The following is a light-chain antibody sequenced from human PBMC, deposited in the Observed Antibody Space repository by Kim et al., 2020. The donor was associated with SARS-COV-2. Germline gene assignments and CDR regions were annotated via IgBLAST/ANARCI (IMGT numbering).Light chain of an antibody. CDR2: ANN. V-gene: IGLV1-44*01. Sequence: PGQRGPILLSGSGPNSGGNSVNWYQHYPGTAPKPPLYANNQRPSGVPDRFSGSKSGTSASLAISGLQSEDEADYYCAAWDDSLKWVFGGGTKLTVL. CDR3: AAWDDSLKWV. J-gene: IGLJ3*02. CDR1: GPNSGGNS.